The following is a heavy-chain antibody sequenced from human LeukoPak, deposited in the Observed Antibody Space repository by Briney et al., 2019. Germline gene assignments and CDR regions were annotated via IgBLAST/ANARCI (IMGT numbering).Heavy chain of an antibody. CDR1: GFTFSNYV. CDR2: VSGSGAST. V-gene: IGHV3-23*01. J-gene: IGHJ5*02. Sequence: GGSLRLSCAASGFTFSNYVMSWFRQAPGKGLEWVSAVSGSGASTYYADSVKGRFTISRDNSKHTLYLQMNSLRAGDTAIYHFAKHEYDKRGRGWFGPWGQGTLVTVSS. CDR3: AKHEYDKRGRGWFGP. D-gene: IGHD3-22*01.